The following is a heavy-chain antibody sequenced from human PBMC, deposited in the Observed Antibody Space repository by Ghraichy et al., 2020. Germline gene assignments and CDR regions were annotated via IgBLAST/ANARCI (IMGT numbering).Heavy chain of an antibody. CDR2: IYYSGSP. Sequence: SETLSLTCTVSGGSISSYYWSWIRQPPGKGLEWIEYIYYSGSPNYNPSLKIRVTISVDTSKNQFSLKLSSVTAADTAVYYCARGRFLEWLEDYWSQGTLVTVSS. D-gene: IGHD3-3*01. CDR1: GGSISSYY. J-gene: IGHJ4*02. CDR3: ARGRFLEWLEDY. V-gene: IGHV4-59*01.